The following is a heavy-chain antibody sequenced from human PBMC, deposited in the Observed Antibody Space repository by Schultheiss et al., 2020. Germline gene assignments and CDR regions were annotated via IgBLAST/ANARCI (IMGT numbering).Heavy chain of an antibody. V-gene: IGHV4-34*01. CDR1: GGSISSYY. CDR3: ARGDIAVGGLGY. Sequence: SQTLSLTCTVSGGSISSYYWSWIRQPPGKGLEWIGEINHSGSTNYNPSLKSRVTISVDTSKNQFSLKLSSVTAADTAVYYCARGDIAVGGLGYWGQGTLVNGYS. D-gene: IGHD6-19*01. CDR2: INHSGST. J-gene: IGHJ4*02.